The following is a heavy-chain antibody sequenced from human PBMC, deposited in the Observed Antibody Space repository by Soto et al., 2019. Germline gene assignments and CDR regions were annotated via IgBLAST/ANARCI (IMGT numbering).Heavy chain of an antibody. Sequence: PSETLSLTCTVSGGSVRSYYRGWIRQHPGKGLGWIGYISYSGSTNYNPSLKSRVTISVDTSKNQFSLKLSSVTAADTAVYYCASRAKVYHFWTRYSSTDYSDFWGQGTVAAVSS. CDR1: GGSVRSYY. CDR2: ISYSGST. J-gene: IGHJ4*02. CDR3: ASRAKVYHFWTRYSSTDYSDF. V-gene: IGHV4-59*02. D-gene: IGHD3-3*01.